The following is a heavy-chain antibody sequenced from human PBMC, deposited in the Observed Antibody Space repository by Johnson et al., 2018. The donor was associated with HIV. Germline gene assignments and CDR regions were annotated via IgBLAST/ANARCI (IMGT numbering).Heavy chain of an antibody. D-gene: IGHD1-26*01. CDR2: IKEDGSQK. V-gene: IGHV3-7*01. CDR1: GFTFSSSW. Sequence: VQLVESGGGLVQPGGSLRLSCVASGFTFSSSWMNWVRQAPGKGLEWVANIKEDGSQKNYVDSVKGRFTIPRDKAKNSLYLQINSLRVEDRAVYYCASDVSYNGIQGWYDAFDIWGQGTMVTVSS. CDR3: ASDVSYNGIQGWYDAFDI. J-gene: IGHJ3*02.